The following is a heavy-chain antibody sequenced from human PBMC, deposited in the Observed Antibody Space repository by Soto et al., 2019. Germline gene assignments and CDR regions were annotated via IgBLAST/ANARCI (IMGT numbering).Heavy chain of an antibody. CDR2: IYCSGST. CDR1: GGSISSGGYY. CDR3: ASVELLWFGGDVSGGFDA. V-gene: IGHV4-31*03. Sequence: QVQLQESGPGLVKPSQTLSLTCTVSGGSISSGGYYWSWIRQHPGKDLEWIGYIYCSGSTYYNPSLKSGVTISVDTSKTQFSLKLSSVTAAATALYYGASVELLWFGGDVSGGFDAWGQGTLVTVSS. J-gene: IGHJ5*02. D-gene: IGHD3-10*01.